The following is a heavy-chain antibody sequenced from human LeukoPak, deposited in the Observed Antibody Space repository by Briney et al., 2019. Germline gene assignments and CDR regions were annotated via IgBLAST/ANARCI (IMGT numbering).Heavy chain of an antibody. D-gene: IGHD1-14*01. CDR2: IKQDGSEK. V-gene: IGHV3-7*03. CDR3: ARESPYNGGSAEYFQH. Sequence: GGSLRLSCEASGFTFSSFWMSWVRQAPGKGLEWVANIKQDGSEKYYVDSVKGRFSISRDNAKNSMYLQMNSLRAEDTAVYYCARESPYNGGSAEYFQHWGQGTLVTVSS. CDR1: GFTFSSFW. J-gene: IGHJ1*01.